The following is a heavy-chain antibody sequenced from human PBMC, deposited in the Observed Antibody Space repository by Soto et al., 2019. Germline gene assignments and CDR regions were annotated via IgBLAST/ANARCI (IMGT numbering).Heavy chain of an antibody. CDR1: GGSISSGDYY. Sequence: QVQLQESGPGLVKPSQTLSLTCTVSGGSISSGDYYWSWIRQPPGKGLEWLGYIYSSGSTYYNPSLQSRVTISVDTSKNQFSLKLSSVTAADTAVYYCARVSKDHYYYGMDVWGQGTTVTVSS. CDR2: IYSSGST. CDR3: ARVSKDHYYYGMDV. J-gene: IGHJ6*02. V-gene: IGHV4-30-4*01.